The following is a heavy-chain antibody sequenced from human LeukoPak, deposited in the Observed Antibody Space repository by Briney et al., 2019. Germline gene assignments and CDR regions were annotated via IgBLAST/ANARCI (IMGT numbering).Heavy chain of an antibody. CDR2: ISSSSYI. Sequence: GGSLRLSCAASGFTFSSYSMNWVRQAPGKGLEWVSSISSSSYIYYADSVKGRFTISRDNAKNSLYLQMNSLRAEDTAVYYCARFGTYYDILTGYSYSPEFDYWGQGTLVTVSS. J-gene: IGHJ4*02. CDR1: GFTFSSYS. CDR3: ARFGTYYDILTGYSYSPEFDY. V-gene: IGHV3-21*01. D-gene: IGHD3-9*01.